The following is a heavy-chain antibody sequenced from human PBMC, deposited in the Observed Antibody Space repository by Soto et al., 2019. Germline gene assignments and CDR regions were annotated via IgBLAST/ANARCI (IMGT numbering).Heavy chain of an antibody. Sequence: QVQLQESGPGLVKPSQTLALTCTVSGGSISSGGSYWSWIRHRPGKGLEWIGYIYSSGSTYYNPSLKSRVTMSVDTSKNQFSLKLNSVTAADTAVYFCGRDRRWGPDYWGQGTLVTVSS. D-gene: IGHD3-16*01. CDR1: GGSISSGGSY. J-gene: IGHJ4*02. CDR2: IYSSGST. V-gene: IGHV4-31*03. CDR3: GRDRRWGPDY.